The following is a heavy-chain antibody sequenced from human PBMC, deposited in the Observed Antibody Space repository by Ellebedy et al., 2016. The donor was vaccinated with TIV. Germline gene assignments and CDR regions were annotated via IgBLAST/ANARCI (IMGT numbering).Heavy chain of an antibody. Sequence: GESLKISXAASGFTFSNSWMTWVRQAPGKGLVWVSHIKSDGGSTIYADSVKGRFTISRDNAKNTLYLQMNSLRAEDTAVYYCARDVHDPSGGYWGQGTLVTVSS. V-gene: IGHV3-74*01. CDR2: IKSDGGST. J-gene: IGHJ4*02. CDR1: GFTFSNSW. CDR3: ARDVHDPSGGY. D-gene: IGHD3-10*01.